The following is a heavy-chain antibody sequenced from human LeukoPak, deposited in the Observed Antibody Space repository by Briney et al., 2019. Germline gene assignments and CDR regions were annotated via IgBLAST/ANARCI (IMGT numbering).Heavy chain of an antibody. CDR2: IYYSGST. V-gene: IGHV4-39*07. CDR3: ARSAPYYFDY. J-gene: IGHJ4*02. Sequence: SETLSLTCTVSGGSISSSSYYWGWIRQPPGKGLEWIGSIYYSGSTYYNPSLKSRVTISVDTSKNQFSLKLSSVTAADTAVYYCARSAPYYFDYWAREPWSPSPQ. CDR1: GGSISSSSYY.